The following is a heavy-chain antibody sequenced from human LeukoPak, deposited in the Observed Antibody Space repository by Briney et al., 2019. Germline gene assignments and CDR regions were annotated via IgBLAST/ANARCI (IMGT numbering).Heavy chain of an antibody. V-gene: IGHV4-59*01. CDR2: IYYSGST. Sequence: PSETLSLTCTVSGGSISSYYWSWIRQPPGKGLEWIGYIYYSGSTNYNPSLKSQVTISVDTSKNQFSLKLSSVTAADTAVYYCARVRRLTYAFDIWGQGTMVTVSS. CDR3: ARVRRLTYAFDI. D-gene: IGHD6-25*01. CDR1: GGSISSYY. J-gene: IGHJ3*02.